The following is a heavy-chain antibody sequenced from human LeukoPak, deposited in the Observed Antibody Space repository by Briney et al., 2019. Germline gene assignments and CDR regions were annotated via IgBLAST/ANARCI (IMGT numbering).Heavy chain of an antibody. V-gene: IGHV4-61*01. Sequence: PSETLSLTCTVSGGSVSSGSYYWSWIRQPPGKGLEWIGYIYYSGSTNYNPSLKSRVTISVDTSKNQFSLKLSSVTAADTAVYYCARFKGYYDSSGYSDYWGQGILVTVSS. CDR2: IYYSGST. J-gene: IGHJ4*02. D-gene: IGHD3-22*01. CDR1: GGSVSSGSYY. CDR3: ARFKGYYDSSGYSDY.